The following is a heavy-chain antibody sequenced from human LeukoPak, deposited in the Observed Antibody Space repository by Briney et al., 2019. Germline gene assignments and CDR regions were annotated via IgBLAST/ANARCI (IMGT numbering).Heavy chain of an antibody. D-gene: IGHD3-10*01. CDR3: ARARNYYYGSGSYYLFAFDI. J-gene: IGHJ3*02. CDR1: GFTFSSYL. V-gene: IGHV3-74*01. CDR2: INSDGSST. Sequence: GGSLRLSCAASGFTFSSYLMHWVRQAPGKGLVWVSRINSDGSSTSYADSVKGRFTISRDNAKNTLYLQMNSLRAEDTAVYYCARARNYYYGSGSYYLFAFDIWGQGTMVTVSS.